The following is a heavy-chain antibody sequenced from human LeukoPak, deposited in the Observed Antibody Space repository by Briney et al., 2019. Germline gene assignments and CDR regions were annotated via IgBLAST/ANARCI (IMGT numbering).Heavy chain of an antibody. CDR2: IIPIFGTA. J-gene: IGHJ6*03. D-gene: IGHD2-2*01. Sequence: ASVKVSCKASGGTFSSYAISWVRQAPGQGLEWMGGIIPIFGTANYAQKFQGRVTITADESTSTAYMGLSSLRSEDTAVYYCARAYCSSTSCYSYYYYYMDVWGKGTTVTVSS. V-gene: IGHV1-69*13. CDR1: GGTFSSYA. CDR3: ARAYCSSTSCYSYYYYYMDV.